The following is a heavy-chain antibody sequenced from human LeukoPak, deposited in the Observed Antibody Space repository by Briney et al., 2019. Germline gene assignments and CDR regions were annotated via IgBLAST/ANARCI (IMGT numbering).Heavy chain of an antibody. CDR1: GYTFTGYY. V-gene: IGHV1-2*02. J-gene: IGHJ4*02. D-gene: IGHD1-26*01. CDR2: INPNSGGT. CDR3: AREEVGAARGFDY. Sequence: ASVKVSCKPSGYTFTGYYMHGVRQAPGQGLEWVGWINPNSGGTNYAQKFQGRVTMARDTSISTAYMELSRLRSDDTAVYYCAREEVGAARGFDYWGQGTLVTVSS.